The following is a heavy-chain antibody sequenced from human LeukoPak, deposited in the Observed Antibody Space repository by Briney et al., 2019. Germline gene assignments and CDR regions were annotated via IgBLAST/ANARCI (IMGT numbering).Heavy chain of an antibody. CDR1: GFTFSTYG. Sequence: PGGSLRLSCAASGFTFSTYGMSWVRQAPGKGLEWVSGISGSGGSTYYADSVKDRFTISRDNSKNTLYLQMNSLRAEDTAVYYCAKDSSSWTPMNFDYWGQGTLVTVSS. J-gene: IGHJ4*02. CDR2: ISGSGGST. CDR3: AKDSSSWTPMNFDY. D-gene: IGHD6-13*01. V-gene: IGHV3-23*01.